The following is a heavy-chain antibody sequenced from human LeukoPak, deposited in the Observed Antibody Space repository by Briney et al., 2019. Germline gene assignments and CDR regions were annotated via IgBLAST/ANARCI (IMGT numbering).Heavy chain of an antibody. CDR2: ISSTGGTA. J-gene: IGHJ2*01. D-gene: IGHD6-25*01. CDR3: ARASRPWYFDL. Sequence: GGTLRLSCAASGFTFSSFGMSWVRQAPGKGLEWVSAISSTGGTAYYADSVKGRFTISRDNSKNTLYLQMNSLRAEDTAVYYCARASRPWYFDLWGRGTLVTVSS. V-gene: IGHV3-23*01. CDR1: GFTFSSFG.